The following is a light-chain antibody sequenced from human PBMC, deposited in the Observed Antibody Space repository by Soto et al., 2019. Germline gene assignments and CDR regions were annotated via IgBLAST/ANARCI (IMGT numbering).Light chain of an antibody. CDR3: AAWDDSLNGYV. Sequence: QSVLTQPPSASGTPGQRVTISCSGSSSNIGINTVGWFQQLPGTAPKLLIYSNSQRPSGVPDRFSGSKSGTSASLAISGLQSEDKADFFCAAWDDSLNGYVFGTGTKLTVL. CDR1: SSNIGINT. J-gene: IGLJ1*01. V-gene: IGLV1-44*01. CDR2: SNS.